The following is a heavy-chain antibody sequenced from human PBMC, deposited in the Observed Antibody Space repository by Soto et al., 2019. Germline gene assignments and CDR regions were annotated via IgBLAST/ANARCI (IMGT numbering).Heavy chain of an antibody. J-gene: IGHJ6*02. CDR3: ARDSWILELYDYYYGMDV. D-gene: IGHD1-7*01. CDR2: VDPSDSYV. V-gene: IGHV5-10-1*01. Sequence: GESLKISCKTSGYNFDNYWIIWVRQMPGKGLEWMGRVDPSDSYVNYSPSFQGHIAISIDKSINTAYLQWSSLKASDTAIYYCARDSWILELYDYYYGMDVWGQGTTVTVSS. CDR1: GYNFDNYW.